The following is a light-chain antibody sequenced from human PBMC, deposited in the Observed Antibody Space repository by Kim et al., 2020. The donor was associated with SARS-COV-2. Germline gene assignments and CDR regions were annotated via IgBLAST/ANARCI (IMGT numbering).Light chain of an antibody. CDR3: QQRSNWS. V-gene: IGKV3-11*01. J-gene: IGKJ2*01. Sequence: TLCLSPGERATLSSRASQSVSSYLAWYQQKPGQAPRLLIYDASNRATGIPARFSGSGSGTDFTLTISSLEPEDFAVYYCQQRSNWSFGQGTKLEI. CDR2: DAS. CDR1: QSVSSY.